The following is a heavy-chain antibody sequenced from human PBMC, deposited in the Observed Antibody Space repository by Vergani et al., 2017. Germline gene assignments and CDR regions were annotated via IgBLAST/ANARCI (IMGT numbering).Heavy chain of an antibody. V-gene: IGHV3-23*01. D-gene: IGHD5-12*01. CDR1: GSTFNHYA. Sequence: EVQLLESGGDLVQPGGSLRLSCAASGSTFNHYALNWVRQAPGKGLEWVSGISGSGGSTYYAGSVKGRFTMSRDSSKNTLYLQMNSLSAGDTAVYYCAKANPRNSGYDYLYYYRAMDVWGQGTTVTVSS. CDR2: ISGSGGST. J-gene: IGHJ6*02. CDR3: AKANPRNSGYDYLYYYRAMDV.